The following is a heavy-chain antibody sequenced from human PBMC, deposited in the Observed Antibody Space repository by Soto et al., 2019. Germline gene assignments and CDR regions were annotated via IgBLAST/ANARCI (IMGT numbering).Heavy chain of an antibody. J-gene: IGHJ3*02. CDR3: ARGHSSTGGKYAFDI. V-gene: IGHV4-4*02. CDR1: GGSISSSNW. Sequence: QVQLQESGPGLVKPSGTLSLTCAVSGGSISSSNWCSWVRQPPGKGLEWIGEIDHSGSTNYNPYLKSRVTISVDKSKNQFSLKLSSVTAADTAVYYCARGHSSTGGKYAFDIWGQGTMVTVSS. D-gene: IGHD6-13*01. CDR2: IDHSGST.